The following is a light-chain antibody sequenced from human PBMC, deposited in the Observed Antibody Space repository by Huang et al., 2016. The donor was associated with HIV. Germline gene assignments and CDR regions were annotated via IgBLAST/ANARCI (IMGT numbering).Light chain of an antibody. V-gene: IGKV1-9*01. J-gene: IGKJ3*01. Sequence: IQLTQSPSSLSASVGDRVTITCRASQGISSYLAGYQQKPGKAPKLLIYAASTLQSGVPSRFSGSGSGTDFTLTISSLQPEDFATYYCQQPGTFGPGTKVDIK. CDR3: QQPGT. CDR1: QGISSY. CDR2: AAS.